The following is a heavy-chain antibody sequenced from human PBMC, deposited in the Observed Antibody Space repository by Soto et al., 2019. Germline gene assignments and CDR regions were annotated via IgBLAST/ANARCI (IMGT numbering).Heavy chain of an antibody. CDR1: GFTFSSYA. CDR3: AKSGILLWFGELLDLSYFDY. J-gene: IGHJ4*02. D-gene: IGHD3-10*01. Sequence: GGSLSLSCAASGFTFSSYAMSWVRQAPGKGLEWVSAISGSGGSTYYADSVKGRFTISRDNSKNTLYLQMNSLRAEDTAVYYCAKSGILLWFGELLDLSYFDYWGQGTLVTVSS. V-gene: IGHV3-23*01. CDR2: ISGSGGST.